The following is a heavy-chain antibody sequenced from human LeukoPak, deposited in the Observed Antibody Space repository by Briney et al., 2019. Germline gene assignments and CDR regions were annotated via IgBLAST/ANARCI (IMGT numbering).Heavy chain of an antibody. CDR1: GYTLTELS. D-gene: IGHD3-22*01. V-gene: IGHV1-24*01. CDR3: ATQGEVVVVITGPPYAFDI. Sequence: GASVKVSCKVSGYTLTELSMHWVRQAPGKGLEWMGGFDPEDGETIYAQKFQGRVTMTEDTSTDTAYMELSSLRSEDTAVYCCATQGEVVVVITGPPYAFDIWGQGTMVTVSS. CDR2: FDPEDGET. J-gene: IGHJ3*02.